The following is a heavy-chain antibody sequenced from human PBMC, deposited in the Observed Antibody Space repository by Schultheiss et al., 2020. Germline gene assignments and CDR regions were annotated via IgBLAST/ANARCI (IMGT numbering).Heavy chain of an antibody. V-gene: IGHV1-2*02. CDR1: GYTFTGYY. D-gene: IGHD4-17*01. J-gene: IGHJ4*02. CDR2: INPNSGGT. CDR3: ARGWDGERYMGTSDY. Sequence: ASVKVSCKASGYTFTGYYMHWVRQAPGQGLEWMGWINPNSGGTNYAQKFQGRVTMTRDTSISTAYMELSRLRSDDTAVYYCARGWDGERYMGTSDYWGQGTLVTVSS.